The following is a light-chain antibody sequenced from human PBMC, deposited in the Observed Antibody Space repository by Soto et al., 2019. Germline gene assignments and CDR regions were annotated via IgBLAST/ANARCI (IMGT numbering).Light chain of an antibody. CDR3: MQATQFPA. CDR2: KIS. J-gene: IGKJ5*01. CDR1: QSLVYSDGVSY. Sequence: DAVMTQSPLSLPVALGQSAVISCRSSQSLVYSDGVSYLSWLQQRPGQHPRXLIYKISNRFSGVPDRFSGSGAGTDFTLKISRVEAEDVGVYYRMQATQFPAFGQGTRLEI. V-gene: IGKV2-24*01.